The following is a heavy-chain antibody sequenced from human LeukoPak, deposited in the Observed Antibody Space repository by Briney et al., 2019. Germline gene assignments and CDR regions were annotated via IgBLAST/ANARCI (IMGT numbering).Heavy chain of an antibody. V-gene: IGHV3-23*01. Sequence: GGSLRLSCAASGLTFSSYAMSWVRQAPGKGLEWVSAISGSGGSTYYADSVKGRFTISRDNSKNTLYLQMNSLRAEDTAVYYCAKDPRDIVVVVAATLGFDPWGQGTLVTVSS. CDR1: GLTFSSYA. CDR2: ISGSGGST. D-gene: IGHD2-15*01. CDR3: AKDPRDIVVVVAATLGFDP. J-gene: IGHJ5*02.